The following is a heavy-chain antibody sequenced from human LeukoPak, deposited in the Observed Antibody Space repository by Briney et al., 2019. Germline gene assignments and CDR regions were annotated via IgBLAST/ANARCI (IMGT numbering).Heavy chain of an antibody. D-gene: IGHD3-3*01. Sequence: SETLSLTCAVYGGSLSGSYWSWIRQPPGKGLEWIGEINHSGSANYNPSLKSRVTLSIDKSMNQFSLNVNSVIAADTAVYYCARARRDSGYYKVDYWGQGTLVTVSS. CDR3: ARARRDSGYYKVDY. CDR1: GGSLSGSY. V-gene: IGHV4-34*01. CDR2: INHSGSA. J-gene: IGHJ4*02.